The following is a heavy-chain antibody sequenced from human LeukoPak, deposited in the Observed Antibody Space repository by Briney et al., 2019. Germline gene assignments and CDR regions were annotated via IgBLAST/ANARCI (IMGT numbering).Heavy chain of an antibody. CDR1: GGTFSSYA. Sequence: ASVKVSCKASGGTFSSYAISWVRQAPGQGLEWMGGIIPIFGTANYAQKFQGRVTITTDESTSTAYMELSSLRSEDTAVYYRARVPPDCSSTSCYSYWGQGTLVTVSS. CDR2: IIPIFGTA. CDR3: ARVPPDCSSTSCYSY. J-gene: IGHJ4*02. D-gene: IGHD2-2*01. V-gene: IGHV1-69*05.